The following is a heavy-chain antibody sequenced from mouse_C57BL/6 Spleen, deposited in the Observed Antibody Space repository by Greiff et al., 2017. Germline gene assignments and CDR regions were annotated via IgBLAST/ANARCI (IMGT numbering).Heavy chain of an antibody. D-gene: IGHD1-1*01. CDR3: ERGVIAGDYYAMDY. CDR1: GYAFTSSW. J-gene: IGHJ4*01. Sequence: QVQLQQSGPELVKPGASVKISCKASGYAFTSSWMNWVKQRPGKGLEWIGRIYPGDGDTNYNGKFKGKATLTADKSASTAYMQLSSLTSEDSAVYFCERGVIAGDYYAMDYWGQGTSVTVSS. V-gene: IGHV1-82*01. CDR2: IYPGDGDT.